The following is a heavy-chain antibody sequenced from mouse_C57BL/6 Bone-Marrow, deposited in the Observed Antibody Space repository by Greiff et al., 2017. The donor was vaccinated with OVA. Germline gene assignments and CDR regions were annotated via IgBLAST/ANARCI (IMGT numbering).Heavy chain of an antibody. D-gene: IGHD1-1*01. J-gene: IGHJ2*01. CDR2: ISYDGSN. V-gene: IGHV3-6*01. Sequence: DVQLQESGPGLVKPSQSLSLTCSVTGYSITSGYYWNWIRQFPGNKLEWMGYISYDGSNNYNPSLKNRISITRDTSKNQFFLKLNSVTTEDTATYYCARGPTTVVFDYWGQGTTLTVSS. CDR3: ARGPTTVVFDY. CDR1: GYSITSGYY.